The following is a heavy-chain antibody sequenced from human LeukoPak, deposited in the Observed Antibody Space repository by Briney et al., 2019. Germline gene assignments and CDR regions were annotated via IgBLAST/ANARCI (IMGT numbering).Heavy chain of an antibody. CDR2: ISYDGSNK. Sequence: GGSLRLSCAASGFTFSSYGMHWVRQAPGKGLEWVAVISYDGSNKYYADSVKGRFTISRDNSKNTLYLQMNSLRAEDTAVHYCARDRLPDYGDYVNAFDIWGQGTMVTVSS. CDR1: GFTFSSYG. D-gene: IGHD4-17*01. CDR3: ARDRLPDYGDYVNAFDI. V-gene: IGHV3-30*03. J-gene: IGHJ3*02.